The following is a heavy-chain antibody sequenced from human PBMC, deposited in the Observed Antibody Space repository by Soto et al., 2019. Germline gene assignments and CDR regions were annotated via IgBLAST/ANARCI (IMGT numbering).Heavy chain of an antibody. CDR2: IKQDGSEK. CDR3: AREGVATIWRLRGYGMDV. V-gene: IGHV3-7*03. J-gene: IGHJ6*02. Sequence: LRLSCAASGFTFSSYWMSWVRQAPGKGLEWVANIKQDGSEKYYVDSVKGRFTISRDNAKNSLYLQMNSLRAEDTAVYYCAREGVATIWRLRGYGMDVWGQGTTVTVSS. CDR1: GFTFSSYW. D-gene: IGHD5-12*01.